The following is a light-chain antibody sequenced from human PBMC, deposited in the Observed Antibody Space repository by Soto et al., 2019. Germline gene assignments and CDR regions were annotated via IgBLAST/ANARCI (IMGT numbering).Light chain of an antibody. V-gene: IGLV1-44*01. Sequence: QSVLTQAPSACGTPGQRVTISCSGSSSNIGSNTVSWYQQVPGTAPKLLIYSNDQRPSGVPDRFSGSKSGTSASLAIGGLQSEDEADYYCAAWDGSLNGWVFGGGTKLTVL. CDR3: AAWDGSLNGWV. CDR2: SND. J-gene: IGLJ2*01. CDR1: SSNIGSNT.